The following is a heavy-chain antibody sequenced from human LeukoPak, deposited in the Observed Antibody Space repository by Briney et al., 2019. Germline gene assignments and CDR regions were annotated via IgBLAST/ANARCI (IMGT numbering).Heavy chain of an antibody. CDR3: ARESPGPTYFDY. CDR1: GGSISSGGYY. J-gene: IGHJ4*02. V-gene: IGHV4-31*03. Sequence: SEALSLTCPVSGGSISSGGYYWSWIRQHPGKGLEWIGYIYYSGSTYYNPSLKSRVTISVDTSKNQFSLKLSSVTAADTAVYYCARESPGPTYFDYWGQGTLVTVSS. D-gene: IGHD1-14*01. CDR2: IYYSGST.